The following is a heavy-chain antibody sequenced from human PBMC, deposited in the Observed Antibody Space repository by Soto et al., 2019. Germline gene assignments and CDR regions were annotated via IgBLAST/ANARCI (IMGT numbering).Heavy chain of an antibody. CDR3: ARESIQLWLGGRVDAFDI. D-gene: IGHD5-18*01. V-gene: IGHV3-30*02. Sequence: GSLRLSCAGSGCTFSGYGMHWVRQAKGKGLEWVAIIWDDGSNQYYADSVKGRFTISRDNSRNTLYLQMNSLRSEDTAVYYCARESIQLWLGGRVDAFDIWGQGTMVTVSS. CDR2: IWDDGSNQ. J-gene: IGHJ3*02. CDR1: GCTFSGYG.